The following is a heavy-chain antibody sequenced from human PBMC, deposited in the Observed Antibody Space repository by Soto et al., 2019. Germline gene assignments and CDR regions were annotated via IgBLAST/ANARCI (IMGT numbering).Heavy chain of an antibody. V-gene: IGHV4-59*11. D-gene: IGHD2-2*01. J-gene: IGHJ4*02. Sequence: PSVPMCVSSSVSGGSTVNLGCTCIRKPKGQGPEWIGCIYYRGTTNYNASFNSRVTISVDTSKNQFSLKLTSVTTADTAVYYCARGGGSPYHDHEFDYWGQGILVTVSS. CDR1: GGSTVNLG. CDR2: IYYRGTT. CDR3: ARGGGSPYHDHEFDY.